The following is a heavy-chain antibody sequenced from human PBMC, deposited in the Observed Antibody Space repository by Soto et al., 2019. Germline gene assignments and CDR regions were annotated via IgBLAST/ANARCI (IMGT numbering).Heavy chain of an antibody. J-gene: IGHJ4*02. CDR2: INHSGST. CDR1: GGSFSGYY. D-gene: IGHD1-20*01. CDR3: ARAGIITGSYFDY. V-gene: IGHV4-34*01. Sequence: PSETLSLTCAVYGGSFSGYYWSWIRQPPGKGLEWIGEINHSGSTNYNPSLKSRVTISVDTSKNQFSLKLSSVTAADTAVYYCARAGIITGSYFDYWGQGTLVTVSS.